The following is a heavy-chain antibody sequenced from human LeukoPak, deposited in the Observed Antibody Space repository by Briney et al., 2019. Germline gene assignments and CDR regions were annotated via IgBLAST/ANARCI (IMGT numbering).Heavy chain of an antibody. CDR1: GGSISSYY. Sequence: SETLSLTCTVSGGSISSYYWSWIRQPPGKGLEWIGYIYYSGSTNYNPSLKSRVTISVDTSKNQFSLKLSSVTAADTAVYYCARYVTPPAFDIWGQGTMVTVSS. CDR2: IYYSGST. CDR3: ARYVTPPAFDI. D-gene: IGHD2-21*02. V-gene: IGHV4-59*01. J-gene: IGHJ3*02.